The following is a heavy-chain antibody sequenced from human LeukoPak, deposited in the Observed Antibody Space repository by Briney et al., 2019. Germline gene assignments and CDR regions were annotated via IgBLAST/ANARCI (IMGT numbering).Heavy chain of an antibody. D-gene: IGHD2-15*01. CDR3: ARDICSGGSCYWFDP. J-gene: IGHJ5*02. CDR2: IYSGGST. V-gene: IGHV3-53*01. CDR1: GFTVSSNY. Sequence: GGFLRLSCAASGFTVSSNYMSWVRQAPGKGLEWVSVIYSGGSTYYADSVKGRFTISRDNSKNTLYLQMNSLRAEDTAVYYCARDICSGGSCYWFDPWGQGTLVTVSS.